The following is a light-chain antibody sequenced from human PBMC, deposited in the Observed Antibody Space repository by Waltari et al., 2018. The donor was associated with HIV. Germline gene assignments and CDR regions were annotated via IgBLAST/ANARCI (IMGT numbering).Light chain of an antibody. CDR3: QLVFT. J-gene: IGKJ3*01. Sequence: IVLTQSPDTLSSSPGERVTLSCRASQSPSGNYLAWYQQKPGQAPRLLIYGASHRATGIPDRVSGSGSGTDFTLTISRLEPEDFAVYYCQLVFTFGPGTRVDI. V-gene: IGKV3-20*01. CDR1: QSPSGNY. CDR2: GAS.